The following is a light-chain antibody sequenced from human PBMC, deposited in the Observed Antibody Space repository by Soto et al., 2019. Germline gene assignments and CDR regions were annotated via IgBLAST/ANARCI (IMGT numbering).Light chain of an antibody. CDR1: SSDVGSYNL. CDR3: CSYAGSSANV. Sequence: QAVLTQPAPVSGSPGQSITISCTGTSSDVGSYNLVSWYQQHPGKAPKLMIYEGSKRPSGVSNRFSGSKSGNTASLTISGLQAEDEADYYCCSYAGSSANVFGTGPKATVL. CDR2: EGS. J-gene: IGLJ1*01. V-gene: IGLV2-23*01.